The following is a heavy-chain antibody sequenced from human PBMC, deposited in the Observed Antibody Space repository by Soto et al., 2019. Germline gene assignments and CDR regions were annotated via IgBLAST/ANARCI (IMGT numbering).Heavy chain of an antibody. CDR2: ISGSGGRT. CDR1: EFTFSSYA. CDR3: AKTLLSTSWYGLHDY. Sequence: GGSLRLSCAASEFTFSSYAMSRVRQAPNKGLEWVSTISGSGGRTYYADSAKGRFTISRDNSRNTLHLQMNSLRVEDTAVYYCAKTLLSTSWYGLHDYVSQGTLVTVSS. D-gene: IGHD6-13*01. J-gene: IGHJ4*02. V-gene: IGHV3-23*01.